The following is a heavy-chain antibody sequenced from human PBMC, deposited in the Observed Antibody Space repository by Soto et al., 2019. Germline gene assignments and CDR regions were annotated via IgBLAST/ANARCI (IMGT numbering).Heavy chain of an antibody. V-gene: IGHV3-21*01. CDR1: GFTFSSYS. CDR2: IGSSSSYI. Sequence: PGGSLRLSCAASGFTFSSYSMNWVRQAPGKGLEWVSSIGSSSSYIYYADSVKGRFTISRDNAKNSLYLQMNSLRAEDTAVYYCARDPGEFAYWGQGTLVTVSS. D-gene: IGHD7-27*01. J-gene: IGHJ4*02. CDR3: ARDPGEFAY.